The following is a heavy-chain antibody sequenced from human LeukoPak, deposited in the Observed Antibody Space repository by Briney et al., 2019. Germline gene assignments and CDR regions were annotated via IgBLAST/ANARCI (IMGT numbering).Heavy chain of an antibody. CDR3: AKMPVGIVAVITQPPPYYFDY. V-gene: IGHV3-23*01. Sequence: GGSLRLSSAASGFTFSSYAMSWVRQAPGKGLEWVSAISGSGGSTYYADSVKGRFTISRDNSKNTLYLQMNSLRAEDTAVYYCAKMPVGIVAVITQPPPYYFDYWGQGTLVTVSS. CDR2: ISGSGGST. CDR1: GFTFSSYA. D-gene: IGHD3-22*01. J-gene: IGHJ4*02.